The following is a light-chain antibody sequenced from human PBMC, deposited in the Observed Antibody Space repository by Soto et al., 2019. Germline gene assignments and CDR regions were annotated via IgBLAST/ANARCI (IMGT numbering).Light chain of an antibody. Sequence: VMTQSPATLSVSPVERATLSCRASQSVSSSYLAWYQQKPGQAPRLLIYGASSRATGIPDRFSGSGSGTDFTLTISRLEPEDFAVYYCQQYGSSGTFGQGTKVDIK. CDR1: QSVSSSY. CDR3: QQYGSSGT. J-gene: IGKJ1*01. CDR2: GAS. V-gene: IGKV3-20*01.